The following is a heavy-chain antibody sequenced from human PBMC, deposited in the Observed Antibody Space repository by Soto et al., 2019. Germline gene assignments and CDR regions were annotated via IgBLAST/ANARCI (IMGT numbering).Heavy chain of an antibody. Sequence: GSLRLSCAASGFTFSSYAMSWVRQAPGKGLEWVSAISGSGGSTYFADSVKGRFTISRDNSKNTLFLQMNSLRAEDTAVYYCAKGYNSGWSFFDYWGQGTLDTVSS. V-gene: IGHV3-23*01. CDR1: GFTFSSYA. CDR2: ISGSGGST. D-gene: IGHD6-19*01. CDR3: AKGYNSGWSFFDY. J-gene: IGHJ4*02.